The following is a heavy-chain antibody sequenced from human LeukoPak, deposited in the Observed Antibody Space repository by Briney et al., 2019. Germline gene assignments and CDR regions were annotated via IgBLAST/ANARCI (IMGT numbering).Heavy chain of an antibody. CDR1: GGSISSYY. CDR2: IYYSGST. CDR3: ARRVGATRNWFDP. Sequence: SETLSLTCTVSGGSISSYYWSWIRQPPGKGLEWIGYIYYSGSTNYNPSLKSRVTISVDTSKNQFSLKLSSVTAADTAVYYCARRVGATRNWFDPWGQGTLVTVSS. J-gene: IGHJ5*02. V-gene: IGHV4-59*08. D-gene: IGHD1-26*01.